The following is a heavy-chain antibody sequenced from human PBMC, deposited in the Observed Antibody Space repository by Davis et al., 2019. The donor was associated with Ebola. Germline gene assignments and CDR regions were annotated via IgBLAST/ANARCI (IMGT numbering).Heavy chain of an antibody. CDR2: ISYHGIAK. V-gene: IGHV3-30-3*01. Sequence: GESLKISCSVSGFTFRSYAMHWVRQAPGKGLDWVAGISYHGIAKFAADSVKGRFTISRDNAKNTLYEQMNSLRVEDTAVYYCVRGGTGPAAGGGIWGQGTMVTVSS. D-gene: IGHD1/OR15-1a*01. CDR1: GFTFRSYA. CDR3: VRGGTGPAAGGGI. J-gene: IGHJ3*02.